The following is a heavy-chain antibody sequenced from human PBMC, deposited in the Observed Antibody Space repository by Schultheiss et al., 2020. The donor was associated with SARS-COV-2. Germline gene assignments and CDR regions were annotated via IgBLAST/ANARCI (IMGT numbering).Heavy chain of an antibody. J-gene: IGHJ3*02. Sequence: GGSLRLSCKGSGYSFTSYWISWVRQMPGKGLEWMGRIDPSDSYTNYSPSFQGHVTISADKSISTAYLQWSSLKASDTAMYYCARQFPLLRYFDWSRHRGNAFDIWGQGTMVTVSS. CDR1: GYSFTSYW. CDR2: IDPSDSYT. V-gene: IGHV5-10-1*01. CDR3: ARQFPLLRYFDWSRHRGNAFDI. D-gene: IGHD3-9*01.